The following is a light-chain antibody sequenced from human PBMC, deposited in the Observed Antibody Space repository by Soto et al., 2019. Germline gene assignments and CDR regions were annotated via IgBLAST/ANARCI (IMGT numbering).Light chain of an antibody. J-gene: IGLJ2*01. CDR1: SSDVGGYNY. V-gene: IGLV2-8*01. CDR3: SSYGGSNNLV. CDR2: EVT. Sequence: QSALTQPPSASGSPGQSVTISCTGTSSDVGGYNYVSWYQQHPGKAPKLMIYEVTKLPSGVPDRFSGSKSGNTASLTVAGLQAEDEADYYCSSYGGSNNLVFGGGTQLTVL.